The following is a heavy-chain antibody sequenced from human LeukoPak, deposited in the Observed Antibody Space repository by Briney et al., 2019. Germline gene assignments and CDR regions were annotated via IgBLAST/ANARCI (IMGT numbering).Heavy chain of an antibody. CDR1: GFTFSNYA. Sequence: GGSLRLSCAASGFTFSNYAMSWVRQAPGKGLEWVSAINDSGGSTYYADSVKGRFTISRDNSKNTLYLQMNSLRAEDTAVYYCARSSGWFGELLYLQALDYWGQGTLVTVSS. J-gene: IGHJ4*02. CDR3: ARSSGWFGELLYLQALDY. V-gene: IGHV3-23*01. D-gene: IGHD3-10*01. CDR2: INDSGGST.